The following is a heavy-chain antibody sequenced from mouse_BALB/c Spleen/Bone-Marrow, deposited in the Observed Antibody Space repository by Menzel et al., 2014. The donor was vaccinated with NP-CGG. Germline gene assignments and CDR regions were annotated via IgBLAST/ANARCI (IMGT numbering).Heavy chain of an antibody. V-gene: IGHV1-69*02. Sequence: VQGVESGAEFVKPGASVKLSCKASGYTFTSYWMHWVKQRPGQGLERIGGIDPSDSYTNYNQKFKGKATLTVDKSSSTAYMQLSSLTSEDSAIYYCASRELGPRWFTYWGQGTLVTVSA. CDR1: GYTFTSYW. CDR3: ASRELGPRWFTY. CDR2: IDPSDSYT. D-gene: IGHD3-1*01. J-gene: IGHJ3*01.